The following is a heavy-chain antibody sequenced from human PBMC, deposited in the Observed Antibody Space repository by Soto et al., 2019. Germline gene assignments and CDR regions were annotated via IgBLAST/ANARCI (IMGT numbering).Heavy chain of an antibody. CDR2: ISSSSSYT. V-gene: IGHV3-11*06. J-gene: IGHJ4*02. CDR3: ASRDGYNDFDY. D-gene: IGHD5-12*01. Sequence: QVQLVESGGGLVKPGGSLRLSCAASGFTFSDYYMSWIRQAPGKGLEWVSYISSSSSYTNYADSVKGRFTISRDNAKNSLYLQMNSLRAEDTAVYYCASRDGYNDFDYWGQGTLVTVSS. CDR1: GFTFSDYY.